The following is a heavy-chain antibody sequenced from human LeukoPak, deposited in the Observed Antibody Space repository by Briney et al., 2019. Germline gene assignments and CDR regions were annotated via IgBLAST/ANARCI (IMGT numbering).Heavy chain of an antibody. CDR2: FDPEDGET. D-gene: IGHD6-13*01. CDR1: GYTLTELS. V-gene: IGHV1-24*01. J-gene: IGHJ4*02. Sequence: GASVKVSCKVSGYTLTELSMHWVRQAPGKGLEWMGGFDPEDGETIYAQKFQGRVTMTEDTSTDTAYMELSSLRSEDTAVYYCATGIKYSSSWDYWGQGTLVTVSS. CDR3: ATGIKYSSSWDY.